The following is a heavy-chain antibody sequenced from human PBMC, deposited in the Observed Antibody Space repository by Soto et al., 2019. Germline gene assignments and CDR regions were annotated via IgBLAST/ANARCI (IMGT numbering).Heavy chain of an antibody. CDR1: GFDFGSFG. V-gene: IGHV1-58*02. D-gene: IGHD2-21*01. J-gene: IGHJ6*02. Sequence: QMQLVQSGPEVKKPGNAVKVSCKASGFDFGSFGIQWLRQSQGQGFEWIGWIVVATGSTNYAPNFQGRVTITRDMYTNTAYMDLTHLRSDDTAVYFCSADRPHIAIGSPVWGQGTMVAVSS. CDR2: IVVATGST. CDR3: SADRPHIAIGSPV.